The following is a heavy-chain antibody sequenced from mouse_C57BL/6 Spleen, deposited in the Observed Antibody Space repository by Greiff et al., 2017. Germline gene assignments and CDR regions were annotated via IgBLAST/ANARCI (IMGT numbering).Heavy chain of an antibody. CDR1: GYTFTSYW. D-gene: IGHD2-2*01. V-gene: IGHV1-64*01. CDR2: IHPNSGST. Sequence: VQLQQPGAELVKPGASVKLSCKASGYTFTSYWMHWVKQRPGQGLEWIGMIHPNSGSTNYNEKFKSKATLTVDKSSSTAYMQLSSLTSEVSAVYYCSRSMVTTGAYWGQGTLVTVSA. J-gene: IGHJ3*01. CDR3: SRSMVTTGAY.